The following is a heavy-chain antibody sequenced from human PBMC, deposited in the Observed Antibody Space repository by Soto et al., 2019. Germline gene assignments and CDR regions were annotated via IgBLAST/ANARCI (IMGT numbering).Heavy chain of an antibody. CDR2: LNPNGTFT. Sequence: PGGSLRLSCAGSGFTFSGYWMHWVRQAPGKGPVWVSRLNPNGTFTTNADSVKGRVTMSVDTSKNQFSLKLSSVTAADTAVYYCARGPRQQLVPFDYWGQGTLVTVSS. D-gene: IGHD6-13*01. J-gene: IGHJ4*02. V-gene: IGHV3-74*01. CDR3: ARGPRQQLVPFDY. CDR1: GFTFSGYW.